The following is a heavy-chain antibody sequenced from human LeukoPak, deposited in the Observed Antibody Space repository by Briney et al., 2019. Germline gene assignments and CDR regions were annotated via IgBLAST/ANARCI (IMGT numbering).Heavy chain of an antibody. CDR2: MSSSGSTI. D-gene: IGHD1-26*01. Sequence: KAGGSLRLSCAASGFTFSDYYMSWIRQAPGKGLEWVSYMSSSGSTIYYADSVKGRFTISRDNAKNSLYLQMNSLRVEDTAVYYCARDGYYGLDAFDIWGQGTMVTVSS. J-gene: IGHJ3*02. V-gene: IGHV3-11*01. CDR3: ARDGYYGLDAFDI. CDR1: GFTFSDYY.